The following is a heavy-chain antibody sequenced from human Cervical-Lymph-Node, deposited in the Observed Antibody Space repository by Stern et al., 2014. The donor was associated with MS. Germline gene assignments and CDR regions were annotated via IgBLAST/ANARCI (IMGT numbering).Heavy chain of an antibody. Sequence: QVQLVQSGAEVKKPGSSVRVSCKASGGIFSSFAISWVRQAPGHGLEWIGGIIPMFDTPNYAQKFQGRVTITADASTSTADMELNSLRSEDTAVYYCAISVGELTPESVWGQGTTVTV. D-gene: IGHD3-10*01. CDR3: AISVGELTPESV. J-gene: IGHJ6*02. CDR2: IIPMFDTP. V-gene: IGHV1-69*01. CDR1: GGIFSSFA.